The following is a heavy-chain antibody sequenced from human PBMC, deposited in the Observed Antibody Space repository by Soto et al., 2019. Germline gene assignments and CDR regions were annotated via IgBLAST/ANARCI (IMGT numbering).Heavy chain of an antibody. Sequence: QLQLQESGPGLVKPSETLSLTCTVSGGSINTSSYYWGWIRQPPGKGLEWIGSIYYNGSTYYTPSLKIAVTVSVDTFKNQSALKLNSGTSADTAVYYCAREIYVQVYWGQGVLVTVSS. D-gene: IGHD3-10*02. J-gene: IGHJ4*02. CDR2: IYYNGST. V-gene: IGHV4-39*02. CDR3: AREIYVQVY. CDR1: GGSINTSSYY.